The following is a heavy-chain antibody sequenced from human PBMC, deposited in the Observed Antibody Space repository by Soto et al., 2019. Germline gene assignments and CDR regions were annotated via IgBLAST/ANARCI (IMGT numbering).Heavy chain of an antibody. CDR2: IYPDDSDT. CDR3: AAGHTTGLDGFDL. D-gene: IGHD1-1*01. J-gene: IGHJ3*01. CDR1: GHTFSNHW. V-gene: IGHV5-51*01. Sequence: GESLKISCQASGHTFSNHWIGWVRQMPGKGLEWMGIIYPDDSDTRISPSFQGQVTLSADKSISTAYLQWSSLRAPDTAMYYCAAGHTTGLDGFDLWGQGTMVTVSS.